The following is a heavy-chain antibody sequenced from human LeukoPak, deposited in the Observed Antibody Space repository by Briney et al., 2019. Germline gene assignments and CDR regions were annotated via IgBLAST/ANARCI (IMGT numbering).Heavy chain of an antibody. Sequence: GSLRLSCAASGFTVSSSYMNWVRQPPGKGLEWIGSIYYSGSTYYNPSLKSRVTISVDTSKNQFSLKLSSVTAADTAVYYCARQAVAGSHLDYWGQGTLVTVSS. CDR3: ARQAVAGSHLDY. J-gene: IGHJ4*02. CDR1: GFTVSSSY. D-gene: IGHD6-19*01. CDR2: IYYSGST. V-gene: IGHV4-39*01.